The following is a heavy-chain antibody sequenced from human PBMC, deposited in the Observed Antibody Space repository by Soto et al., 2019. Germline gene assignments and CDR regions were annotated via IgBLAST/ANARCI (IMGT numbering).Heavy chain of an antibody. CDR2: VSYDATYQ. J-gene: IGHJ4*02. V-gene: IGHV3-30*18. CDR1: GFTFRTYD. CDR3: AKVSISKSSAVTFDS. Sequence: QVQLVESGGGMVQPGKSLRLSCAVSGFTFRTYDMHWVRQAPGRGLEWVAVVSYDATYQNYAESVKGRFTVSRDNSKNTLYLQMNSLRAEDTAGYYCAKVSISKSSAVTFDSWGRGTLVTVSS. D-gene: IGHD2-15*01.